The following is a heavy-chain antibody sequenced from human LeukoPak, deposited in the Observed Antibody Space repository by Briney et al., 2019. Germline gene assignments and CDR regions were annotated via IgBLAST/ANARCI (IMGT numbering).Heavy chain of an antibody. CDR2: IYYSGST. V-gene: IGHV4-31*03. CDR3: ARGSRCSSTSCSYYYYYGMDV. Sequence: PSETLSLTCTVSGGSISSSGYYWSWIRQHPGKGLEWIGYIYYSGSTYYNPSLKSRVTISVDTSKNQFSLKLSSVTAADTAVYYCARGSRCSSTSCSYYYYYGMDVWGQGTTVTVSS. J-gene: IGHJ6*02. CDR1: GGSISSSGYY. D-gene: IGHD2-2*01.